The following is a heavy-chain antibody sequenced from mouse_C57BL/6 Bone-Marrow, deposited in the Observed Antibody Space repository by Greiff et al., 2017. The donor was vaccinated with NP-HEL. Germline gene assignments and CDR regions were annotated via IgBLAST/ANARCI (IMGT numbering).Heavy chain of an antibody. Sequence: EVMLVESGGGLVKPGGSLKLSCAASGFTFSSYAMSWVRQTPEKRLEWVATISDGGSYTYYPDNVKGRFTISRDNAKNNLYLQMSHLKSEDTAMYYCARDGGYYGGYFDVWGTGTTVTVSS. CDR3: ARDGGYYGGYFDV. D-gene: IGHD1-1*01. J-gene: IGHJ1*03. V-gene: IGHV5-4*01. CDR1: GFTFSSYA. CDR2: ISDGGSYT.